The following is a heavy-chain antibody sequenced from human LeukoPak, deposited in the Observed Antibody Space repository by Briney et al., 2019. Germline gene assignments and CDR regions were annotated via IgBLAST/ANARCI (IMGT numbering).Heavy chain of an antibody. CDR2: INPNNGAT. J-gene: IGHJ5*02. Sequence: ASVKVSCKASGYTFSDYHMHWVRQAPGRGPEWMGSINPNNGATNYAQKSQGRVTMTRDTSISTVYMDLSSLRSDDTAVYYCTREGRPANYYDWFDPWGQGTLVTVSS. D-gene: IGHD3-10*01. V-gene: IGHV1-2*02. CDR3: TREGRPANYYDWFDP. CDR1: GYTFSDYH.